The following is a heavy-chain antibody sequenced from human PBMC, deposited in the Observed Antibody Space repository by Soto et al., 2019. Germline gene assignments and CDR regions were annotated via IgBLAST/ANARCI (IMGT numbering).Heavy chain of an antibody. V-gene: IGHV4-34*01. CDR3: ALTQMVVAATPTTYYYYYYGMDV. CDR2: INHSGST. D-gene: IGHD2-15*01. Sequence: SETLSLTCAVYGGSFSGYYWSWIRQPPGKGLEWIGEINHSGSTNYNPSLKSRVTISVDTSKNQFSLKLSSVTAADTAVYYCALTQMVVAATPTTYYYYYYGMDVWGQGTTVTVSS. J-gene: IGHJ6*02. CDR1: GGSFSGYY.